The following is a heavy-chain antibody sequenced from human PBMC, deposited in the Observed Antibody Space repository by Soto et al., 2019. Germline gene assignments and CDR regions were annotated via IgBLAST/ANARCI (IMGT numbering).Heavy chain of an antibody. V-gene: IGHV4-30-4*01. J-gene: IGHJ6*02. CDR2: IYHTGNT. Sequence: HVQLHQSGPRLVKPSQTLSLECSVIGGSVNTGDNYWSWVRQSPGRGLEWIGYIYHTGNTFYNPALENRVTMSVDASKNQFSLTLTSXXXXXTXXYFCAREPLDGMDVWGQGTNVTVSS. CDR3: AREPLDGMDV. CDR1: GGSVNTGDNY.